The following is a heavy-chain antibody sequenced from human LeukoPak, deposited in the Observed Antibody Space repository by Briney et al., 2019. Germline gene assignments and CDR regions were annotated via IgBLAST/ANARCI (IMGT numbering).Heavy chain of an antibody. CDR1: GFTFSNFA. D-gene: IGHD1-26*01. CDR3: ARNEWADY. V-gene: IGHV3-48*02. J-gene: IGHJ4*02. CDR2: ISSTSRTI. Sequence: GGSLRLSCAASGFTFSNFAMTWVRQAPGKGPEWVSYISSTSRTIFYADSVKGRFTISRDNAKNSLYLHMNILRDEDTAVYYCARNEWADYWGQGTLVTVSS.